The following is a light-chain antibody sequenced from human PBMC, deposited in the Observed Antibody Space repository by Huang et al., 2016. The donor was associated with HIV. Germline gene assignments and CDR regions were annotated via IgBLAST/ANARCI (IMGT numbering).Light chain of an antibody. J-gene: IGKJ1*01. CDR2: KAA. CDR1: QSVRNW. V-gene: IGKV1-5*03. Sequence: DIQMTQSPSTLTASVGDRVTITCRASQSVRNWLAWYQQKPGKAPKPLIYKAANLESGVPSRFSGSGYGTEFILTSSSLQPDDFATYYCQQYDSYSATFGQGTKVEIK. CDR3: QQYDSYSAT.